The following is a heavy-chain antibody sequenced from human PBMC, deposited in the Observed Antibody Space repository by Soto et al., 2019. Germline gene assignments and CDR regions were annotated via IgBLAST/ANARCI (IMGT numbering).Heavy chain of an antibody. D-gene: IGHD3-22*01. CDR2: IWYDGSNQ. Sequence: PGGSLRLSCAASGFTFSSYGMHWVRKAPGKGLEWVAVIWYDGSNQHYADSVKGRFTVSRDNSKNTLSLEMNALRAEDTAVYFCARHQNYQDGSGYHQGDAFDVWGQGTMVTVSS. CDR1: GFTFSSYG. J-gene: IGHJ3*01. CDR3: ARHQNYQDGSGYHQGDAFDV. V-gene: IGHV3-33*08.